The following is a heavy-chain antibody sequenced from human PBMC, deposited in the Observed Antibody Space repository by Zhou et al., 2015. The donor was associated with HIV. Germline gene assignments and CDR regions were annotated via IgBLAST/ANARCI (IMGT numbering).Heavy chain of an antibody. J-gene: IGHJ4*02. CDR3: ARDRGGYSYGPHLNFDY. V-gene: IGHV1-69*08. Sequence: QVQLVQSGAEVKKPGSSVKVSCKASGGTFSSYTISWVRQAPGQGLEWMGRIIPILGIANYAQKFQGRVTITADKSTSTAYMELSSLRSEDTAVYYCARDRGGYSYGPHLNFDYWGQGTLVTVSS. CDR2: IIPILGIA. D-gene: IGHD5-18*01. CDR1: GGTFSSYT.